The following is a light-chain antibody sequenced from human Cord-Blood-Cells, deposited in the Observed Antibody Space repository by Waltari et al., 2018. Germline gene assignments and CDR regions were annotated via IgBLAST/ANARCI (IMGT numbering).Light chain of an antibody. CDR2: GAS. CDR1: QSVSSSY. V-gene: IGKV3-20*01. CDR3: QQYGSSPPYT. J-gene: IGKJ2*01. Sequence: EIVLTQSPVTLSLSPGERATLSSSASQSVSSSYLAWYQQKPGQAPRLLIYGASSRATGIPYRFSGSGSGTDFTLTISRLEPEDFAVYYCQQYGSSPPYTFGQGTKLEIK.